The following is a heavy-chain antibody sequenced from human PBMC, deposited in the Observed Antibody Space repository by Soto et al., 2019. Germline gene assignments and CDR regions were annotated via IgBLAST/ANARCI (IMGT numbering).Heavy chain of an antibody. V-gene: IGHV3-33*01. J-gene: IGHJ6*03. CDR2: IWYDGSNK. D-gene: IGHD3-9*01. CDR1: GFTFSSYG. CDR3: SRDSAGYECGYYYYYMDV. Sequence: GGSLRLSCAASGFTFSSYGMHWVRQAPGKGLEWVAVIWYDGSNKYYADSVKGRFTISRDNSKNTLYLQMNSLRAEDTAGYYCSRDSAGYECGYYYYYMDVWGKGTTVTVSS.